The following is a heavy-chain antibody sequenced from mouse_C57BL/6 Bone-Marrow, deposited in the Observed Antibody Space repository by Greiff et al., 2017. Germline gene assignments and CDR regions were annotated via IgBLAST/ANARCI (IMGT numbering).Heavy chain of an antibody. D-gene: IGHD1-1*01. V-gene: IGHV5-17*01. Sequence: EVQRVESGGGLVKPGGSLKLSCAASGFTFSDYGMHWVRQAPEKGLEWVAYISSGSSTIYYADTVKGRFTISRDNATNTLFLQMTSLRSEDTAMYYCEREYYYGSRDLYFDVWGTGTTVTGSS. CDR2: ISSGSSTI. CDR3: EREYYYGSRDLYFDV. CDR1: GFTFSDYG. J-gene: IGHJ1*03.